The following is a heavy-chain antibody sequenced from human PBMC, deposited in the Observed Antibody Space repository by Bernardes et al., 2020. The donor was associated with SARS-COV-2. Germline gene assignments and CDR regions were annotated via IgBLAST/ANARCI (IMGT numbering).Heavy chain of an antibody. D-gene: IGHD2-2*01. CDR1: GYTFTGYY. CDR3: ASMGYCSSTSCYDPLDY. Sequence: ASVKVSCKASGYTFTGYYMHWVRQAPGQGLEWMGRINPNSGGTNYAQKFQGRVTMTRDTSISTAYMELSRLRSDDTAVYYCASMGYCSSTSCYDPLDYWGQGTLVTVSS. J-gene: IGHJ4*02. V-gene: IGHV1-2*06. CDR2: INPNSGGT.